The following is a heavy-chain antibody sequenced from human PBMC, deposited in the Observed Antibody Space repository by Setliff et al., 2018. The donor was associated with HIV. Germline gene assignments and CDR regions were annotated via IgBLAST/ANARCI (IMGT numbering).Heavy chain of an antibody. CDR2: ITSSGFPI. Sequence: GGSLRLSCGASGFTFSDIEMNWVRQAPGKGLEWVSYITSSGFPIYYADSVRGRFTASRDNGKNSLFLQMNSLRAEDTAVYYCVRGTLDFWGQGNLVTVSS. J-gene: IGHJ4*02. CDR3: VRGTLDF. V-gene: IGHV3-48*03. CDR1: GFTFSDIE.